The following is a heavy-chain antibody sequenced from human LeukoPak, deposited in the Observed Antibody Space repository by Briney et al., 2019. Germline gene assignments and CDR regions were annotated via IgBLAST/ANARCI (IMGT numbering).Heavy chain of an antibody. CDR3: AEEEGDYFWGSYRYKGGVYYFDY. J-gene: IGHJ4*02. Sequence: PSETLSLTCTVSGYSISSGYYWGWIRPPPGKGLEWIGRIYHSGSTYYNPSLKSRVTISVDTSKNQFSLKLSSVTAADTAVYYCAEEEGDYFWGSYRYKGGVYYFDYWGQGTLVTVSS. CDR1: GYSISSGYY. CDR2: IYHSGST. V-gene: IGHV4-38-2*02. D-gene: IGHD3-16*02.